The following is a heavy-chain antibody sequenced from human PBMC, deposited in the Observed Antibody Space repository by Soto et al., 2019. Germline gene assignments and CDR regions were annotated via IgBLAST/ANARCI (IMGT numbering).Heavy chain of an antibody. J-gene: IGHJ6*02. CDR2: VKQDGGQT. V-gene: IGHV3-7*01. CDR3: ARGGNGYENWPPYYYYGMDV. CDR1: GFTFDSYW. Sequence: EVQLVEAGGGFVQPGGSLRLSCAASGFTFDSYWMTWVRQAPGKGLEWVAHVKQDGGQTYYVDSVKGRFTISRDNAKTSLYLQMNSVRAEDTSVYFCARGGNGYENWPPYYYYGMDVWGQGTTVTVSS. D-gene: IGHD5-12*01.